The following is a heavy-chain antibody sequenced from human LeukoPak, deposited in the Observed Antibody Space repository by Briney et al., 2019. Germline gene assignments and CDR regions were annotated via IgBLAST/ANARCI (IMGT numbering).Heavy chain of an antibody. J-gene: IGHJ3*02. V-gene: IGHV4-39*07. D-gene: IGHD2-21*01. Sequence: PSQTLSLTCTVSGGSISSGSYYWSWIRQPPGKGLEWIGEINHSGSTNYNPSLKSRVTISVDTSKNQFSLKLSSVTAADTAVYYCARGFRLWWDRILGAFDIWGQGTMVTVSS. CDR3: ARGFRLWWDRILGAFDI. CDR2: INHSGST. CDR1: GGSISSGSYY.